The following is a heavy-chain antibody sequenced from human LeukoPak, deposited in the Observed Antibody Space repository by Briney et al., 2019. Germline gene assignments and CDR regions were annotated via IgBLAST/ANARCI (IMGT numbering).Heavy chain of an antibody. Sequence: SETLSLTCAVSGYSISSGYYWGWIRQPPGKGLEGIGSIYHSGSTYYNPSLKSRVTISVDTSKNQFSLKLSSVTAADTAVYYCARTREYCGGDCYSLRYDAFDIWGQGTMVTVSS. J-gene: IGHJ3*02. D-gene: IGHD2-21*01. CDR2: IYHSGST. CDR1: GYSISSGYY. V-gene: IGHV4-38-2*01. CDR3: ARTREYCGGDCYSLRYDAFDI.